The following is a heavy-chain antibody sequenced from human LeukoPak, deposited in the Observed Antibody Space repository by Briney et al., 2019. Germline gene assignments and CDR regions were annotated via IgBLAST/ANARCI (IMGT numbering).Heavy chain of an antibody. D-gene: IGHD2-8*02. J-gene: IGHJ4*02. CDR2: IRSSGTEM. V-gene: IGHV3-48*01. CDR3: VRDQTWSFDC. CDR1: GFTFSTDH. Sequence: GGSLRLSCAASGFTFSTDHMNWVRQAPGQGLEWLSNIRSSGTEMYYAESVKGRFTISRDNAKNSLFLQMNSLRVEDTAVYYCVRDQTWSFDCWGQGTLVTVSS.